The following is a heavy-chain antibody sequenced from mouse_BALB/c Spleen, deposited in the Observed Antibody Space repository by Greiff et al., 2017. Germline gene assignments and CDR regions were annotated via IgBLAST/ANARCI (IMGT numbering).Heavy chain of an antibody. V-gene: IGHV5-6-3*01. D-gene: IGHD2-1*01. Sequence: EVQVVESGGGLVQPGGSLKLSCAASGFTFSSYGMSWVRQTPDKRLELVATINSNGGSTYYPDSVKGRFTISRDNAKNTLYLQMSSLKSEDTAMYYCARGNSWFAYWGQGTLVTVSA. J-gene: IGHJ3*01. CDR2: INSNGGST. CDR3: ARGNSWFAY. CDR1: GFTFSSYG.